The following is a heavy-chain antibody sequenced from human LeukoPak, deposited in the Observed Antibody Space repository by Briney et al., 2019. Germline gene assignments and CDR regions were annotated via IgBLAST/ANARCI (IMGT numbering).Heavy chain of an antibody. CDR2: ISEDGGAR. CDR1: GFTFSAYA. J-gene: IGHJ4*02. Sequence: GGSLRLSCAASGFTFSAYAMSWVRQAPGKGLEWVSAISEDGGARLYADSVKGRFTISRDNSENTVSLQVNSLRAGDTAVYFCAKESLPRRGYYFDSWGRGTLITVSS. V-gene: IGHV3-23*01. CDR3: AKESLPRRGYYFDS. D-gene: IGHD6-6*01.